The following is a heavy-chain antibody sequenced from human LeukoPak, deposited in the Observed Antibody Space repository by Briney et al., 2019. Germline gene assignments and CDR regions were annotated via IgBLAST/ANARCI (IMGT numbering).Heavy chain of an antibody. CDR1: GGTFSSYA. D-gene: IGHD5-12*01. CDR3: ARAPQAVATFENYFDY. CDR2: IIPILGIA. J-gene: IGHJ4*02. V-gene: IGHV1-69*04. Sequence: SVKVSCKASGGTFSSYAISWVRQAPGQGLEWMGRIIPILGIANYAQKFQGRVTITADKSTSTAYMELSSLRSEDTAVYYCARAPQAVATFENYFDYWGQGTLVTVSS.